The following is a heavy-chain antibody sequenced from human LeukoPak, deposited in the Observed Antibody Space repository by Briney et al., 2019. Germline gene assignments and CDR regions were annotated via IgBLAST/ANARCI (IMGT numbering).Heavy chain of an antibody. CDR1: GYTFTGYY. D-gene: IGHD3/OR15-3a*01. J-gene: IGHJ6*03. CDR2: INPNSGGT. CDR3: ARGPLEDFWTYYYYYMDV. V-gene: IGHV1-2*02. Sequence: ASVKVSCKASGYTFTGYYMHWVRQAPGQGLEWMGWINPNSGGTNYAQKFQGRVTMTRDTSISTAYMELSSLRSEDTAVYYCARGPLEDFWTYYYYYMDVWGKGTTVTVSS.